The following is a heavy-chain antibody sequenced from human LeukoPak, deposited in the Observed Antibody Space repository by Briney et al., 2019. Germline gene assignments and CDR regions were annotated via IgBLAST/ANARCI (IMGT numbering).Heavy chain of an antibody. J-gene: IGHJ4*02. Sequence: GGSLRLSCAASGFTLSTYWMSWVRQAPGKGLEWVANIKPAGSEKYYVDSVKGRFTISRDNTKNSLYLHMNSLRAEDTAVYYCARALYQLLSYFDYWGQGILVTVSS. D-gene: IGHD2-2*01. V-gene: IGHV3-7*01. CDR1: GFTLSTYW. CDR3: ARALYQLLSYFDY. CDR2: IKPAGSEK.